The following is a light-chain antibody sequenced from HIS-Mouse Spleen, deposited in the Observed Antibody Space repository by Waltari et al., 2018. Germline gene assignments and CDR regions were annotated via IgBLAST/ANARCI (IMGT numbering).Light chain of an antibody. CDR1: QSVSSSY. CDR3: QQYGSSPPWP. V-gene: IGKV3-20*01. CDR2: GAS. Sequence: EIVLTQSPGTLSLSPGERATLSCRASQSVSSSYLAWYQQKPGQAPRLLIYGASSRATGSPDRVSGSGSGTDFTLTIRRLGPEDFAVYYCQQYGSSPPWPFGQGTKVEIK. J-gene: IGKJ1*01.